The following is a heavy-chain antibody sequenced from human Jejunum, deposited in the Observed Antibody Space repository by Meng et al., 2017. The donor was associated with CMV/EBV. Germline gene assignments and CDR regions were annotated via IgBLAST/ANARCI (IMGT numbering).Heavy chain of an antibody. CDR3: AKDRGGSDDAYDV. CDR2: FYISGRST. V-gene: IGHV3-23*03. D-gene: IGHD3-16*01. J-gene: IGHJ3*01. CDR1: GFTFSSYA. Sequence: AGFTFSSYAMNWVRQAPGKGLEWISVFYISGRSTYYADSVKGRFTISRDNSKNMVYLQMNSLRVEDTAVYYCAKDRGGSDDAYDVWGQGATVTVSS.